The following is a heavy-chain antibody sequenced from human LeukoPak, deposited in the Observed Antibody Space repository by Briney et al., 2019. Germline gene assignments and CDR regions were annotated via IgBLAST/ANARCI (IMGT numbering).Heavy chain of an antibody. CDR1: GGSISSSSYY. J-gene: IGHJ3*02. D-gene: IGHD3-16*01. Sequence: SETLSLTCTVSGGSISSSSYYWGWIRQPPGKGLEWIGSIYYSGSTYYNPSLKSRVTISVDTSKNQFSLKLSSVTAADTAVYYCARRIMETGAFDIWGQGTMVTVSS. CDR2: IYYSGST. V-gene: IGHV4-39*01. CDR3: ARRIMETGAFDI.